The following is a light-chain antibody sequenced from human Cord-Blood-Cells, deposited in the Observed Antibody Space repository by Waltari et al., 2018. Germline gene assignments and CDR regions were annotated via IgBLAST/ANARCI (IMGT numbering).Light chain of an antibody. V-gene: IGLV3-25*02. Sequence: SYELTQPPSVSVSPGQTARITCSGDALPKQYAYWYQQKPGQAPVLVIYKDSERPSGIPELCSGSSSGTTGTLTISGVQAEDEADYYCQSADSSGTWVFGGGTKLTVL. J-gene: IGLJ3*02. CDR3: QSADSSGTWV. CDR1: ALPKQY. CDR2: KDS.